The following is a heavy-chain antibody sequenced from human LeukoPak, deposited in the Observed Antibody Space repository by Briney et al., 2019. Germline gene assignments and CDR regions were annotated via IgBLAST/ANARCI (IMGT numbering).Heavy chain of an antibody. V-gene: IGHV3-21*01. Sequence: TGGSLRLSCAASGFTFSSYSMNWVRQAPGKGLEWVSSISSSSSYIYYADSVKGRFTISRDNAKNSLYLQMNSLRAEDTAVYYCARGSVRGDYYYYGMDVWGQGTTVTVSS. J-gene: IGHJ6*02. CDR3: ARGSVRGDYYYYGMDV. D-gene: IGHD3-10*01. CDR2: ISSSSSYI. CDR1: GFTFSSYS.